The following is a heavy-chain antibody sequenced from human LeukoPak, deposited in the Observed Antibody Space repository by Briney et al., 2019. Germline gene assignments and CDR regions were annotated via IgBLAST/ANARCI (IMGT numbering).Heavy chain of an antibody. CDR2: ISGNSHIA. CDR3: ARTVTTSSYYFDY. D-gene: IGHD4-17*01. Sequence: GGSLRLSCAASGFTFTSYAMTWVRQAPGKGLEWVSTISGNSHIAYYADSVKGRFTISRDTSKNALYLQMNSLRAEDTAMYYCARTVTTSSYYFDYWGQGTLVTVSS. V-gene: IGHV3-23*01. CDR1: GFTFTSYA. J-gene: IGHJ4*02.